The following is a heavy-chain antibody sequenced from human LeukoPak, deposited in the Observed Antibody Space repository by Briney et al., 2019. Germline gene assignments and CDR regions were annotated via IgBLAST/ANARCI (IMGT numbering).Heavy chain of an antibody. Sequence: PSETLSLTCAVYGGSLSGYYWTWIRQTPGKGLEWIGEINHSGSTNYNPSLTSRVTISVDTSKSQFSLKLSSVTAADTAVYYCARTDGSGSLRGSNFDYWGQGTLVTVSS. D-gene: IGHD3-10*01. CDR1: GGSLSGYY. CDR3: ARTDGSGSLRGSNFDY. V-gene: IGHV4-34*01. J-gene: IGHJ4*02. CDR2: INHSGST.